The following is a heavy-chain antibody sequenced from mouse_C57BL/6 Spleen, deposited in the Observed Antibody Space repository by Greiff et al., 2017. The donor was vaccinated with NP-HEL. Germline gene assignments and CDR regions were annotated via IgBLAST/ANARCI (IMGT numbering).Heavy chain of an antibody. J-gene: IGHJ3*01. V-gene: IGHV5-4*01. CDR2: ISDGGSYT. CDR1: GFTFSDYG. D-gene: IGHD1-1*01. CDR3: ARERDYGSSFFAY. Sequence: EVNVVESGGGLVKPGGSLKLSCAASGFTFSDYGMHWVRQAPEKGLEWVATISDGGSYTYYPDNVKGRFTISRDNAKNNLYLQMSHLKSEDTAMYYCARERDYGSSFFAYWGQGTLVTVSA.